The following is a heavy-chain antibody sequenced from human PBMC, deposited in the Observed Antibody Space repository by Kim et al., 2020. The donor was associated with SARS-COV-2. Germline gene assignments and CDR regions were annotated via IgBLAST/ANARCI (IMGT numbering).Heavy chain of an antibody. V-gene: IGHV3-15*01. CDR2: IKSKTDGGTT. J-gene: IGHJ6*02. CDR1: GFTFSNAW. CDR3: TSLRLLHSSSWYVIDYYYYGMDV. D-gene: IGHD6-13*01. Sequence: GGSLRLSCAASGFTFSNAWMSWVRQAPGKGLEWVGRIKSKTDGGTTDYAAPVKGRFTISRDDSKNTLYLQMNSLKTEDTAVYYCTSLRLLHSSSWYVIDYYYYGMDVWGQGTTVTVSS.